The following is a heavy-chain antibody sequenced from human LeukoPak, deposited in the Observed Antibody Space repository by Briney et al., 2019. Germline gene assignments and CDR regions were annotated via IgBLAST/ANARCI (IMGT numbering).Heavy chain of an antibody. D-gene: IGHD2-2*02. CDR1: GGSISSSSYY. V-gene: IGHV4-39*01. Sequence: PSETLSLTCTVSGGSISSSSYYWGWIRQPSGKRLEWSGSIYYSGSTYYNPSLKSRVTISVDTSKNQFSLKLSSVTAADTAVYYCATPGYCSSTSCYRYFQHWGQGTLVTVSS. J-gene: IGHJ1*01. CDR3: ATPGYCSSTSCYRYFQH. CDR2: IYYSGST.